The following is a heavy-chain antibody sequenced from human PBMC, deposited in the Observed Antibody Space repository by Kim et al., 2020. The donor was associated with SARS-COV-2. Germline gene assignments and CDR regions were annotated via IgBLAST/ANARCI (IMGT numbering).Heavy chain of an antibody. D-gene: IGHD6-6*01. Sequence: YNPSLKSRVNISGDTSKNQFSLKLSSVTAADTAVYYCARGEAARPDFDYWGQGTLVTVSS. J-gene: IGHJ4*02. V-gene: IGHV4-31*02. CDR3: ARGEAARPDFDY.